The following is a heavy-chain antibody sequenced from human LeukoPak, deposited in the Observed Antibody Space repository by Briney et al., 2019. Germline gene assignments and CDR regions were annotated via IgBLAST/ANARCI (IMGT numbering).Heavy chain of an antibody. CDR2: IYYSGST. J-gene: IGHJ5*02. Sequence: SETLSLTCTVSGGSISSGGYYWSWICQHPGKGLEWIGYIYYSGSTYYNPSLKSRVTISVDTSKNQFSLKLSSVTAADTAVYYCARDHHYGSGSYYTAWFDPWGQGTLVTISS. D-gene: IGHD3-10*01. CDR1: GGSISSGGYY. CDR3: ARDHHYGSGSYYTAWFDP. V-gene: IGHV4-31*03.